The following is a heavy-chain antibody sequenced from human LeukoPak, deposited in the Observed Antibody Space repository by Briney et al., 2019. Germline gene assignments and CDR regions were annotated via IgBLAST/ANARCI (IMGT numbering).Heavy chain of an antibody. CDR1: GFTFTSYG. CDR3: ARDNYGSDY. J-gene: IGHJ4*02. CDR2: MREDGSDI. V-gene: IGHV3-30*02. D-gene: IGHD3-10*01. Sequence: PGGSLRLSCAASGFTFTSYGMHWVRQPPGKGLEWVAFMREDGSDIYYADSVKGRFTISRDNSKNTLYLQVNSLRAEDTAVYYCARDNYGSDYWGQGTLVTVSS.